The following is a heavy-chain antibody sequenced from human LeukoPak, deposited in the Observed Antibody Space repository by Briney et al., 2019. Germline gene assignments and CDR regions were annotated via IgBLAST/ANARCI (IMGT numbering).Heavy chain of an antibody. D-gene: IGHD6-6*01. V-gene: IGHV3-7*01. CDR1: GFSINRYW. J-gene: IGHJ4*02. CDR2: TPEDEHGT. CDR3: ACLDTRSARPGEASNY. Sequence: EGSLRLSCAVSGFSINRYWMSWVRQAPGKGLEWVASTPEDEHGTFYVDSVQGRFTVSRDNARNSLHLQMNSLRVEDTAVYFCACLDTRSARPGEASNYWGKGTLVTVSS.